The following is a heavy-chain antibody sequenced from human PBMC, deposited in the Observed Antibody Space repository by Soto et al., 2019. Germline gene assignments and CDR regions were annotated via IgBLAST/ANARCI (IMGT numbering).Heavy chain of an antibody. CDR3: AKGKSGGLVVPAAIVD. CDR2: ISYDGSNK. Sequence: QVQLVESGGGVVQPGRSLRLSCAASGFTFSSYGMHWVRQAPGKGLEWVAVISYDGSNKYYADSVKGRFTISRDNSKNALYLQMNSLRAEDTAVYYCAKGKSGGLVVPAAIVDCGQGTVVTVSS. CDR1: GFTFSSYG. J-gene: IGHJ4*02. D-gene: IGHD2-2*01. V-gene: IGHV3-30*18.